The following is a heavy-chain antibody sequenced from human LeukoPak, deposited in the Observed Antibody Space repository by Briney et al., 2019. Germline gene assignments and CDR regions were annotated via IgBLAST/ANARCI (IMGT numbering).Heavy chain of an antibody. CDR3: AILGRNLYYFAS. V-gene: IGHV3-53*01. Sequence: PGGSLRLSCAASGFSVRAESLSWVRHAPGKGLEWVSILFGVGTTHFADSVKGRFTISRDISKNTLYLQMNSLRAEDTAVYYCAILGRNLYYFASWGQGTLVTVSS. D-gene: IGHD1-14*01. CDR1: GFSVRAES. J-gene: IGHJ4*02. CDR2: LFGVGTT.